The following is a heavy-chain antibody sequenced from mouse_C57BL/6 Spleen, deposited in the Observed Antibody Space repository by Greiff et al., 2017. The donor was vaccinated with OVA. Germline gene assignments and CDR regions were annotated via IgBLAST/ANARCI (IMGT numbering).Heavy chain of an antibody. CDR1: GFTFSNYW. Sequence: EVKVEESGGGLVQPGGSMKLSCVASGFTFSNYWMNWVRQSPEKGLEWVAPISLNSDTYATHYAESVKGRFTISRDDSKSSVYLQMNNLRAEDTGIYYCTGPWDGGFDYWGQGTTLTVSS. D-gene: IGHD4-1*01. J-gene: IGHJ2*01. V-gene: IGHV6-3*01. CDR3: TGPWDGGFDY. CDR2: ISLNSDTYAT.